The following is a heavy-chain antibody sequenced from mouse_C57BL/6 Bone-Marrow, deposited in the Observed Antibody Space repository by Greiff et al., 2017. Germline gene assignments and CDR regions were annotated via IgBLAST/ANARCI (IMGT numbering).Heavy chain of an antibody. Sequence: EVQLQQSGPVLVKPGASVKMSCKASGYKFTDYYMHWVKQSHGKSLEWIGVINPYNGGTSYNPKFKGKATLTVDTSSSTAYMELNSLTSEESAVYYGARKGLITTVVAYYFDYWGQGTTLTVSS. CDR1: GYKFTDYY. D-gene: IGHD1-1*01. CDR2: INPYNGGT. J-gene: IGHJ2*01. CDR3: ARKGLITTVVAYYFDY. V-gene: IGHV1-19*01.